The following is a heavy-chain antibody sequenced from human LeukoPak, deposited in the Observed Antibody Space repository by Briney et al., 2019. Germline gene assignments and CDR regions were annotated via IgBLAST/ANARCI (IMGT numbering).Heavy chain of an antibody. Sequence: GESLNISCQGSEYSIATYWISWLRQMPGKGLEWMRIIYPSDSDTRYSPSLQGLVTISDDKTIKVAYLQRSRLKAATTAVYYGWRPLQGIVGATGFDYWSQGTLVTVPS. CDR2: IYPSDSDT. CDR3: WRPLQGIVGATGFDY. CDR1: EYSIATYW. J-gene: IGHJ4*02. D-gene: IGHD1-26*01. V-gene: IGHV5-51*01.